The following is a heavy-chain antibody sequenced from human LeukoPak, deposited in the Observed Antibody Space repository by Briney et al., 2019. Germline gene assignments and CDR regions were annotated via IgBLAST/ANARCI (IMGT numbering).Heavy chain of an antibody. V-gene: IGHV3-30*18. J-gene: IGHJ6*02. CDR2: ISYDRSKK. CDR3: AKESLDTEQRNYNYYGMDV. D-gene: IGHD1-1*01. CDR1: GFTLRYYG. Sequence: GRSLRLSCAASGFTLRYYGMHWVSQAQDKGLEWVAFISYDRSKKYYADSVKDRFTISRDNSRNTLYVQVNSLRAEDTAVYYCAKESLDTEQRNYNYYGMDVWGQGTTVTVSS.